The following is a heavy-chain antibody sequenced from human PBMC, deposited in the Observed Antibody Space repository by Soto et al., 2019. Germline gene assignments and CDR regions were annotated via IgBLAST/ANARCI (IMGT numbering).Heavy chain of an antibody. CDR3: ARASAVVVVVASGWLDP. V-gene: IGHV1-69*02. CDR2: IIPILGIA. CDR1: GGTFSSYT. J-gene: IGHJ5*02. D-gene: IGHD2-15*01. Sequence: QVQQVQSGAEVKKPGSSVKVSCKASGGTFSSYTISWVRQAPGQGLEWMGRIIPILGIANYAQKFQGRVTITADKSTSTAYMERSSLRSEHTAVYSCARASAVVVVVASGWLDPWGQGTLVTVSS.